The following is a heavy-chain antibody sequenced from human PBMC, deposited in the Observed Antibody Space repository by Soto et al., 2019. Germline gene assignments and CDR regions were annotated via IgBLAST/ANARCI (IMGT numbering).Heavy chain of an antibody. CDR1: GFTFSSYG. D-gene: IGHD2-21*02. CDR3: AKDEVTAIPLDAFDI. CDR2: ISYDGSNK. J-gene: IGHJ3*02. V-gene: IGHV3-30*18. Sequence: QVQLVEPGGGVVQPGRSLRLSCAASGFTFSSYGMHWVRQAPGKGLEWVAVISYDGSNKYYADSVKGRFTISRDNSKNTLYLQMNSLRAEDTAVYYCAKDEVTAIPLDAFDIWGQGTMVTVSS.